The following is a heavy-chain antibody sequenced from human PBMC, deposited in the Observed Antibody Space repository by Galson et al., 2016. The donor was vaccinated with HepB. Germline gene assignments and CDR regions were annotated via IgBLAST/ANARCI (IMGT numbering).Heavy chain of an antibody. Sequence: RLSCAASGFTFSTYAMSWVRQAPGKGLEWVSLISGGNTYYADSVRGRFTISRDNSKNTLYLQMNSLRAEDTAVYYCAKVLPYSAGHGMDVRGQGTTVTVSS. CDR3: AKVLPYSAGHGMDV. D-gene: IGHD6-13*01. J-gene: IGHJ6*01. V-gene: IGHV3-23*01. CDR1: GFTFSTYA. CDR2: ISGGNT.